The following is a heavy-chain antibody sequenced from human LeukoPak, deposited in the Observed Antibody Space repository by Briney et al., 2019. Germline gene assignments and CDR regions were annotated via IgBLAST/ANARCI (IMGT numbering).Heavy chain of an antibody. D-gene: IGHD2/OR15-2a*01. J-gene: IGHJ6*03. Sequence: SETLSLTCTVSGGSISSYYWSWIRQPAGKGLEWIGRIYTSGSTNYNPSLKSRVTMPVDTSKNQFSLKLSSVTAADTAVYYCARDAIPTFSGYYYYYYMDVWGKGTTVTVSS. CDR2: IYTSGST. V-gene: IGHV4-4*07. CDR1: GGSISSYY. CDR3: ARDAIPTFSGYYYYYYMDV.